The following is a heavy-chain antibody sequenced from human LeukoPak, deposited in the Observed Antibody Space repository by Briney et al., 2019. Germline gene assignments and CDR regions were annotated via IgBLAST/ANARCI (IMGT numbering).Heavy chain of an antibody. CDR3: ATFTVKNDFDY. Sequence: GASVKVSCKASGYTFTSYWIGWVRQMPGKGLEWMGIIYPGDSDTRYSPSFQGQVTISADKSISTAYLQWSSLKASDTAVYYCATFTVKNDFDYWGQGTLVTVSS. J-gene: IGHJ4*02. V-gene: IGHV5-51*01. CDR2: IYPGDSDT. D-gene: IGHD4-17*01. CDR1: GYTFTSYW.